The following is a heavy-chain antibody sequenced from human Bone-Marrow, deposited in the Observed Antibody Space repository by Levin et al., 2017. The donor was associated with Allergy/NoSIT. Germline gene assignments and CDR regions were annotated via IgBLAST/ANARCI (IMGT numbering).Heavy chain of an antibody. D-gene: IGHD2-21*01. V-gene: IGHV4-30-4*08. J-gene: IGHJ4*02. CDR3: AREADRAVPIAIDVS. CDR2: IYFSGTT. Sequence: SCTVSGASIGSGDYYWTWIRQPPGKGLEWIGYIYFSGTTFYNPSLRNRVVISLDMSKNQFSLKLTSVTAADTALYYCAREADRAVPIAIDVSWGQGTLVTVSS. CDR1: GASIGSGDYY.